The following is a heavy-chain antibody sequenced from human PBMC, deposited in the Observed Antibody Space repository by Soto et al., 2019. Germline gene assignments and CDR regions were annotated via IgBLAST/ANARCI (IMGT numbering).Heavy chain of an antibody. CDR3: AKDQEWYSSGWTTFDI. CDR2: ISGSGGST. D-gene: IGHD6-19*01. V-gene: IGHV3-23*01. Sequence: EVQLLESGGGLVQPGGSLRLSCAASGFTFSSYAMSWVRQAPGKGLEWVSAISGSGGSTYYADSVKGRFTISRDNSKNTPYLQMNSLRAEDTAVYYSAKDQEWYSSGWTTFDIWGQGTMVTVSS. CDR1: GFTFSSYA. J-gene: IGHJ3*02.